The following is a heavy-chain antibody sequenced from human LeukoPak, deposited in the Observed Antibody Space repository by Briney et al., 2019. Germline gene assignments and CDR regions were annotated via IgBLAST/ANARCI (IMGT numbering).Heavy chain of an antibody. CDR2: INTNTGNP. CDR3: ASSGDYDGMDV. CDR1: GYTFTSYA. J-gene: IGHJ6*02. V-gene: IGHV7-4-1*02. Sequence: ASEKVSCKASGYTFTSYAMNWVRQAPGQGLEWMGWINTNTGNPTYAQGFTERFVFSLDTSVSTAHLQISSLKAEDTAVYYCASSGDYDGMDVWGQGTTVTVSS.